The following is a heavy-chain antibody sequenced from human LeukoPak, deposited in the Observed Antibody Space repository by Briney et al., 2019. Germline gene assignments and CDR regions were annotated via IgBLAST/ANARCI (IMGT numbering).Heavy chain of an antibody. D-gene: IGHD6-6*01. CDR3: ARDREYSSSGLVWFDP. CDR1: GGSVSGYY. Sequence: PSETLSLTCTVSGGSVSGYYWSWIRQPPGKGLEWIGYIYYSGSTNYNPSLKSRVTISVDTSENQFSLKLTSVTVADTAVYYCARDREYSSSGLVWFDPWGHGILVTVSS. CDR2: IYYSGST. V-gene: IGHV4-59*02. J-gene: IGHJ5*02.